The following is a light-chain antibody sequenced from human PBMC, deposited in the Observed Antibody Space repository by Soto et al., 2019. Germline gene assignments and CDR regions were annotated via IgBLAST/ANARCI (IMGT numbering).Light chain of an antibody. Sequence: QSALTQPRSVSGSPGQSVTISCTGTSSDVGGYNYVSWYQQHPGKAPKLMIYDVSKRPSGVPDRFSGSKSGNTASLTISGLQAEDEADYYCCSYAGTYTSGVFGNGTKVTV. CDR1: SSDVGGYNY. J-gene: IGLJ1*01. V-gene: IGLV2-11*01. CDR2: DVS. CDR3: CSYAGTYTSGV.